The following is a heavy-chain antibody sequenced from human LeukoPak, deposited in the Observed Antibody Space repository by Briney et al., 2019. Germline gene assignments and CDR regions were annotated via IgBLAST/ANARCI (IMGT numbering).Heavy chain of an antibody. Sequence: SETLSLTCAVCGGFFSGYYWTWIRQAPGKGLEGRGENTPSGRISYNPSLKSRLTISVDASKNEFSLNLRSVTAADTAVYYCARGRQKVSMIVVVMTAVSYYLDVWGKGTTVTVS. CDR3: ARGRQKVSMIVVVMTAVSYYLDV. D-gene: IGHD3-22*01. CDR1: GGFFSGYY. CDR2: NTPSGRI. J-gene: IGHJ6*03. V-gene: IGHV4-34*01.